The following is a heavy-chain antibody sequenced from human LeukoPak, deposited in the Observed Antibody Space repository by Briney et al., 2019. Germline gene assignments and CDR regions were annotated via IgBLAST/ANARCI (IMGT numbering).Heavy chain of an antibody. CDR3: AKDLAVKAYGPSSFDY. D-gene: IGHD4-17*01. CDR2: ISGSGAGT. J-gene: IGHJ4*02. CDR1: GFTFSSYA. Sequence: GGSLRLSCAASGFTFSSYAMSWVRQAPGKGLERVSAISGSGAGTYYADSVKGRFTISRDNSKNTLYLQMNSLRAEDTAVYYCAKDLAVKAYGPSSFDYWGQGTLVTVSS. V-gene: IGHV3-23*01.